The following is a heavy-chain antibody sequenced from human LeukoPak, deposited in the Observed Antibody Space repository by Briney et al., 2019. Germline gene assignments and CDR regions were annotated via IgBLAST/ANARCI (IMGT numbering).Heavy chain of an antibody. CDR2: FDPEDGET. V-gene: IGHV1-24*01. D-gene: IGHD3-22*01. CDR1: GYTLTELS. Sequence: ASVKVSCKVSGYTLTELSMHWVRQAPRKGVEWMGGFDPEDGETIYAQKFQGRVTMTEDTSTDTAYMELSSLRSEDTAVYYCATVGVVVITNAFDIWGQGTMVTVSS. J-gene: IGHJ3*02. CDR3: ATVGVVVITNAFDI.